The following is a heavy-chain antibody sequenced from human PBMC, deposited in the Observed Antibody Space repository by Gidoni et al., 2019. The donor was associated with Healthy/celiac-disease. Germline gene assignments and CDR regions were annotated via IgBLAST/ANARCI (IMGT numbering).Heavy chain of an antibody. CDR2: IKSKTDGGTT. Sequence: EVQLFASGGGLVKPGWSLRLSCAASGFTFRNAWMNWVRQAAGKGLEGVGRIKSKTDGGTTDYAEPVKGRCTISRDDEKNTLYLQMNRLKTEDTDVYYCGVGGGMLVYWGQGTLVTVSS. CDR1: GFTFRNAW. CDR3: GVGGGMLVY. V-gene: IGHV3-15*07. D-gene: IGHD2-8*01. J-gene: IGHJ4*02.